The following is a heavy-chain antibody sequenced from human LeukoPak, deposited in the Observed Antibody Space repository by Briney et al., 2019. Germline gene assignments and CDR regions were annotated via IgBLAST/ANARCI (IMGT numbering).Heavy chain of an antibody. Sequence: ASVKASCKASGYTFTSYYMHWVRQAPGQGLEWMGIINPSGGSTSYAQKFQGRVTMTRDTSTSTVYMELSSLRSEDTAVYYCARVAMVRGVDEHFQHWGQGTLVTVSS. V-gene: IGHV1-46*01. J-gene: IGHJ1*01. CDR3: ARVAMVRGVDEHFQH. CDR2: INPSGGST. CDR1: GYTFTSYY. D-gene: IGHD3-10*01.